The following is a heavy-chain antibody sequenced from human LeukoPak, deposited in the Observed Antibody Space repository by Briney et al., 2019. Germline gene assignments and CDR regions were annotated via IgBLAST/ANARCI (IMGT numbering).Heavy chain of an antibody. J-gene: IGHJ4*02. CDR3: ARASLVAAFDY. V-gene: IGHV3-53*01. CDR1: GFTFSDYY. CDR2: IFSGGST. Sequence: GGSLRLSCAASGFTFSDYYMSWVRQAPGKGLEWVSVIFSGGSTYYADSVKGRFTISRDTSKNTLYLQMNSLRAEDTAVYYCARASLVAAFDYWGQGTLVTVSS. D-gene: IGHD1-26*01.